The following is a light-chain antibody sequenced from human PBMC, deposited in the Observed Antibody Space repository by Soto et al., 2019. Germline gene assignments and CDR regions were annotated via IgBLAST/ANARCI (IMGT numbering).Light chain of an antibody. V-gene: IGKV3-11*01. CDR2: DAS. CDR1: QSVGSS. Sequence: DILLTQSPATLSLSPGERATLSCRASQSVGSSLAWFQQKPGQAPRLLIYDASNRATGIPARFSGSGSGTDFTLTISSLEPEDFAVYYCQQRSNWPGTFGQGTRLEIK. J-gene: IGKJ5*01. CDR3: QQRSNWPGT.